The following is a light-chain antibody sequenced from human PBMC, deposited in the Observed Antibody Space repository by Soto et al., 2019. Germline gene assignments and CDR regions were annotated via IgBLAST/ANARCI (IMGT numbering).Light chain of an antibody. Sequence: EMVMTQSPATLSVSPGERATLSCRASQNLSRNLAWYQQQPGQAPRLLIYGASTWATGIPARFSGSVSGTDFTLTISSLQSEDFAVYYCQQYDNWPHTFGQGTKLEIK. CDR3: QQYDNWPHT. CDR1: QNLSRN. CDR2: GAS. V-gene: IGKV3-15*01. J-gene: IGKJ2*01.